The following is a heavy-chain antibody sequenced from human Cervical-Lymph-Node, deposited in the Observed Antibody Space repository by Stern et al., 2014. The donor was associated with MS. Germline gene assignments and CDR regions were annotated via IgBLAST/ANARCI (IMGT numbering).Heavy chain of an antibody. J-gene: IGHJ4*02. V-gene: IGHV4-59*08. CDR3: ARLSTAVDF. CDR2: ISHSGDT. Sequence: VQLVQSGPGLVKPSETLSLTCAVSGGSISSRYWGWIRQPPGKGLEWIGLISHSGDTKYNPSLKSRVTISLDTSKNQFSLHVPTVTAADTAVYYCARLSTAVDFWGQGTLVTVPS. CDR1: GGSISSRY.